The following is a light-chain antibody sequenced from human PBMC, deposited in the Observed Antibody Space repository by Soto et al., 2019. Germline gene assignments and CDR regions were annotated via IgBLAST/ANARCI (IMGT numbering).Light chain of an antibody. J-gene: IGLJ1*01. CDR3: CSYAGKSTPYV. CDR2: EGS. CDR1: GSDVGSYNL. V-gene: IGLV2-23*01. Sequence: QSALTQPASVSGSPGQSITISCTGTGSDVGSYNLVSWYQQHPGKAPKLMIYEGSKRPSGVSDRFSGSKSGNTASLTNFGIHAEDEADYYCCSYAGKSTPYVFGTGTKLTVL.